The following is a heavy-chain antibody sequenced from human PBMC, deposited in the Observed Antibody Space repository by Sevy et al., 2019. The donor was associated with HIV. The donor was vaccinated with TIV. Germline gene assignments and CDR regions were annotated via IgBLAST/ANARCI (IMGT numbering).Heavy chain of an antibody. CDR2: ISSSSGTI. CDR3: ARAPTIRAAGTWWFDP. D-gene: IGHD6-13*01. V-gene: IGHV3-48*02. Sequence: GGSLRLSCAASGFTFSSYSMKWVRQAPGKGLEWVSYISSSSGTIYYADSVKGRFTISRDNAKNSLYMQMNSLRDEDTAVYYCARAPTIRAAGTWWFDPWGQGTLVTVSS. CDR1: GFTFSSYS. J-gene: IGHJ5*02.